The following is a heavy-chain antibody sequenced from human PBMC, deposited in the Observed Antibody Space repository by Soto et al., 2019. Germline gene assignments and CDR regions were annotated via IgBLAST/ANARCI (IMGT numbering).Heavy chain of an antibody. J-gene: IGHJ5*02. Sequence: ASVKVFCKASGYTFTSYGISWVRQAPGQGLEWMGWISAYNGNTNYAQKLQGRVTMTTDTSTSTAYMELRSLRSDDTAVYYCARDKSSSWYETFDPWGQGTLVTVSS. CDR1: GYTFTSYG. V-gene: IGHV1-18*01. CDR3: ARDKSSSWYETFDP. D-gene: IGHD6-13*01. CDR2: ISAYNGNT.